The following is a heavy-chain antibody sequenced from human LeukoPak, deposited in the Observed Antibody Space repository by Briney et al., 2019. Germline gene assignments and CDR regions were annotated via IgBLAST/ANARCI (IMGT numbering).Heavy chain of an antibody. Sequence: GGSLRLSRAPSRLTLSSYLMHWVRQVPGKGLVWVSRTYGDGSSTTYADSVKGRFTISRDNAKNTLYLQMNSLRAEDTAVYYCASDRGYSFNIWGQGSLVTVS. CDR2: TYGDGSST. CDR1: RLTLSSYL. V-gene: IGHV3-74*01. D-gene: IGHD6-25*01. CDR3: ASDRGYSFNI. J-gene: IGHJ3*02.